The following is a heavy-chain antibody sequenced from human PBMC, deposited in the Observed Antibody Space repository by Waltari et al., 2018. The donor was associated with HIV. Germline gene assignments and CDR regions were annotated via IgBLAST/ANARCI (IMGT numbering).Heavy chain of an antibody. D-gene: IGHD1-26*01. CDR1: GFTFRNYG. J-gene: IGHJ4*02. V-gene: IGHV3-30*02. CDR3: VKTGVGGRFFHY. Sequence: QVQLVESGGGVVQPGGSLRLPCSASGFTFRNYGIHWVRQASGKGLEWVAFIHYDGLNKDSADSVKGRFTISRDNSKNTVYLHMNSLRAEDTAVYYCVKTGVGGRFFHYWGQGTLVTVSS. CDR2: IHYDGLNK.